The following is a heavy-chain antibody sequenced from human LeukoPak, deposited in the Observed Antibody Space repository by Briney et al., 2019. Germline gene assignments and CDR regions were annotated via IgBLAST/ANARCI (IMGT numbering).Heavy chain of an antibody. V-gene: IGHV4-59*12. D-gene: IGHD3-10*01. Sequence: SETLSLTCTVSGGSISSYYWSWIRQPPGKGLEWIGYIYYSGSTNYNPSLKSRVTISVDTSKNQFSLKLSSVTAADTAVYYCARRTYYYGSRSSYNWFDPWGQGTLVTVSS. CDR2: IYYSGST. CDR1: GGSISSYY. J-gene: IGHJ5*02. CDR3: ARRTYYYGSRSSYNWFDP.